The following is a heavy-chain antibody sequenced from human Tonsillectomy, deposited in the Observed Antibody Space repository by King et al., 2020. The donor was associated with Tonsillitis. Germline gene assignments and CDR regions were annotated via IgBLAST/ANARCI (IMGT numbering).Heavy chain of an antibody. Sequence: LQLQESGPGLVKPSETLSLTCTVSGGSISSYYWSWIRQPAGKGLEWIGRIYTSGSTNYNPPLKSRVTMSVDTSKNQFSLKLSSVTAADTAVYFCARASTAKGGVNYYYYYGMDVWGQGTTVTVSS. CDR2: IYTSGST. CDR1: GGSISSYY. CDR3: ARASTAKGGVNYYYYYGMDV. J-gene: IGHJ6*02. D-gene: IGHD3-16*01. V-gene: IGHV4-4*07.